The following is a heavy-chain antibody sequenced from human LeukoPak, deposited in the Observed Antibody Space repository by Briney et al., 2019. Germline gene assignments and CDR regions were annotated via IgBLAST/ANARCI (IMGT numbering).Heavy chain of an antibody. D-gene: IGHD5-18*01. J-gene: IGHJ4*02. CDR2: INSDGTNT. Sequence: GGSLRLSCAASGFSFRSYWMHWVRQAPGKGLVWVSRINSDGTNTTYADSVKGRFTISRDNAKNTLYLQMNSLRAEDTAVYYCARGYSYVYRIDYWGQGTLVTVSS. CDR1: GFSFRSYW. V-gene: IGHV3-74*01. CDR3: ARGYSYVYRIDY.